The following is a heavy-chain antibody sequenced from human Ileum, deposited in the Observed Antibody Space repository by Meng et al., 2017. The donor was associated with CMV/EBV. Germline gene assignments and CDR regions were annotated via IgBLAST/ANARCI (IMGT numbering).Heavy chain of an antibody. Sequence: QGVRVESGGRLVNPGVSRRFACAASGFPFSDDSINWIRQAPEKGLECISYISDSGIYKKYTDSVKGRFTISRDNDKDSVYLQMDSLRDEDTAVYFCAREGGPKRFDSWGQGTLVTVSS. CDR1: GFPFSDDS. CDR3: AREGGPKRFDS. J-gene: IGHJ4*02. V-gene: IGHV3-11*06. CDR2: ISDSGIYK. D-gene: IGHD2-15*01.